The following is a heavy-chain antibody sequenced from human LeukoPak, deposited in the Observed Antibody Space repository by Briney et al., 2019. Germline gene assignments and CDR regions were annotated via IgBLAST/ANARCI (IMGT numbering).Heavy chain of an antibody. CDR3: ARVARSRYGVCMDV. CDR1: GGSISSYY. CDR2: IYYSGST. Sequence: PSETLSLTCTVSGGSISSYYWSWIRQPPGKGLEWIGYIYYSGSTNYNPSLKSRVTISVDTSKNQFSLKLSSVTAADTAVYYCARVARSRYGVCMDVWGQGTTVTVSS. V-gene: IGHV4-59*01. J-gene: IGHJ6*02. D-gene: IGHD6-13*01.